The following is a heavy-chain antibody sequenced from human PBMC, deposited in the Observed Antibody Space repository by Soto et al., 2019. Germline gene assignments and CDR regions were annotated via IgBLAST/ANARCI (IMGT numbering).Heavy chain of an antibody. CDR2: INSDGSST. V-gene: IGHV3-74*01. D-gene: IGHD6-25*01. J-gene: IGHJ6*02. Sequence: GGSLRLSCAASGFTFSSYWMHWVRQAPGKGLVWVSRINSDGSSTSYADSVKGRFTISRDNAKHTLYLQMNSLRAEDTAGYYGARDPIAAGYYYGMDVWGQGTTVTVSS. CDR3: ARDPIAAGYYYGMDV. CDR1: GFTFSSYW.